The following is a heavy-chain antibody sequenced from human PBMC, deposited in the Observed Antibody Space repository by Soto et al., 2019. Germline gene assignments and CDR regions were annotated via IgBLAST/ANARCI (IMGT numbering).Heavy chain of an antibody. CDR1: GVSVSSGDYY. Sequence: QVQLQESGPGLVKPSQTLSLSCNVYGVSVSSGDYYRSWIRQHAGGGLEWIGYIDRSGSTYYKPSLRGRVIMSVDTSTNQIYLRLLSVTAADTAMYYCARDSGGNSENYYGLDVWGHGTTVTVSS. V-gene: IGHV4-31*03. CDR2: IDRSGST. CDR3: ARDSGGNSENYYGLDV. D-gene: IGHD1-1*01. J-gene: IGHJ6*02.